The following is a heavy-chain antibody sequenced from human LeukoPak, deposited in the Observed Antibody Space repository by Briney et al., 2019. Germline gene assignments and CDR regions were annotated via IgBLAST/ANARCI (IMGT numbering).Heavy chain of an antibody. Sequence: GGSLRLSCAASGFTFSSYAISWVRQAPGKGLEWVSAISGSGGSTYYADSVKGRFTVSRDNSKNTLYLQMNSLRAEDTAVYYCAKEGFLGATYYGYFDYWGQGTLVTVSS. CDR3: AKEGFLGATYYGYFDY. D-gene: IGHD3-10*01. CDR2: ISGSGGST. J-gene: IGHJ4*02. CDR1: GFTFSSYA. V-gene: IGHV3-23*01.